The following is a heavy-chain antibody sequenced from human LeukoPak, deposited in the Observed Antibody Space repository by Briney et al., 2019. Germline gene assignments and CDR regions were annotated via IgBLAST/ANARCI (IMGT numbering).Heavy chain of an antibody. J-gene: IGHJ4*02. CDR1: GGSLSAYS. V-gene: IGHV4-34*01. CDR3: AREGNYYDSLQPL. CDR2: INHSGST. Sequence: PSETLSLTCAVCGGSLSAYSWSWIRQPPGKGLEWIGEINHSGSTNYNPSLKSRVTILVDTSKNQFSLKLSSVTAADTAVYYCAREGNYYDSLQPLWGRGTLVTVSS. D-gene: IGHD3-22*01.